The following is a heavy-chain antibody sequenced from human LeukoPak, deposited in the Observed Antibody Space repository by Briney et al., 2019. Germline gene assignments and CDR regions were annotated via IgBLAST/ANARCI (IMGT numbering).Heavy chain of an antibody. Sequence: GGSLRLSCVASGFPFSSYSFHWVRQAPGKGLEWVTLLSYDGSIKHYADSVKGRFTLSRDNSKSSVYLQMDSLKADDTAVYYCARGVSTWYRIDYWGQGTLVTVSS. CDR3: ARGVSTWYRIDY. J-gene: IGHJ4*02. CDR1: GFPFSSYS. CDR2: LSYDGSIK. V-gene: IGHV3-30*01. D-gene: IGHD6-13*01.